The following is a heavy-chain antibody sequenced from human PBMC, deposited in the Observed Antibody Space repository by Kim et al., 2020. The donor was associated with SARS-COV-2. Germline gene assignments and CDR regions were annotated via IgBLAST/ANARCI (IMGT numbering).Heavy chain of an antibody. CDR2: TSFDGSNK. V-gene: IGHV3-30-3*01. CDR1: EFTFSNYA. D-gene: IGHD3-3*01. CDR3: ARDLGGLRFMEWSENYHFYGMDV. J-gene: IGHJ6*02. Sequence: GSLRLSCAASEFTFSNYAMHWVRQAPGKGLEWVAITSFDGSNKYYADSVKGRFTISRDNSRNTLYLQMNSLRPEDTAVYYCARDLGGLRFMEWSENYHFYGMDVWGQGTTVTVSS.